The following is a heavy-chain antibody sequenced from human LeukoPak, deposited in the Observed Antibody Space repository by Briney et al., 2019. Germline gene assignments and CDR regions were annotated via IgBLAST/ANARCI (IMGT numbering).Heavy chain of an antibody. D-gene: IGHD3-22*01. Sequence: GGSLRLSCAASGFTFSSYAMSWVRQAPGKGLEWVSAISGSGGSTYYADSVKGRFTISRDNSKNTLYLQMNSLRAEDTAVYYCAKASDYDSSGYYLDYWGQGTLVTVSS. V-gene: IGHV3-23*01. CDR3: AKASDYDSSGYYLDY. CDR2: ISGSGGST. J-gene: IGHJ4*02. CDR1: GFTFSSYA.